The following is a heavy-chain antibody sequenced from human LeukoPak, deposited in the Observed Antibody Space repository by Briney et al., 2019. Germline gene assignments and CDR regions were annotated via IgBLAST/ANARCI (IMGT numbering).Heavy chain of an antibody. D-gene: IGHD3-10*01. J-gene: IGHJ6*03. Sequence: ASVKVSCKASGYTFTSYYMHWVRQAPGQGLEWMGIIDPSGGSTSYAQKFQGRVTMTRDTSTSTVYMELSSLRSEDTAVYYCARANYGSGSRGYYYYYYMDVWGKGTTVTISS. CDR2: IDPSGGST. CDR3: ARANYGSGSRGYYYYYYMDV. CDR1: GYTFTSYY. V-gene: IGHV1-46*01.